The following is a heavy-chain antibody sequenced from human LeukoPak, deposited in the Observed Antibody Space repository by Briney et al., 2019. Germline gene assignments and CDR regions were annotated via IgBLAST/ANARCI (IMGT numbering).Heavy chain of an antibody. Sequence: PSETLSLTCTVSGGSISSGGYYWSWIRQPPGKGLEWIGYIYHSGSTYYNPSLKSRVTISVDRSKNQFSLKLSSVTAADTAVYYCASVGATPGDFQHWGQGTLVTVSS. CDR2: IYHSGST. J-gene: IGHJ1*01. CDR1: GGSISSGGYY. V-gene: IGHV4-30-2*01. CDR3: ASVGATPGDFQH. D-gene: IGHD1-26*01.